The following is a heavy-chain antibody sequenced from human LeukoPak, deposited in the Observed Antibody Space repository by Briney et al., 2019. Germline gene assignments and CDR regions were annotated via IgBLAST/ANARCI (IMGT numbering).Heavy chain of an antibody. J-gene: IGHJ6*03. CDR2: IRFDGSSK. CDR1: EFSLKNYG. V-gene: IGHV3-30*02. CDR3: AKDWGFWDSSIYCMDV. D-gene: IGHD3-10*01. Sequence: GGSLRLSCTASEFSLKNYGMHWVRQAPGKGLEWVAFIRFDGSSKYSADSVKGRFTISRDNSKNTLYLQISSLRPADTAVYYCAKDWGFWDSSIYCMDVWGNGTSVIVSS.